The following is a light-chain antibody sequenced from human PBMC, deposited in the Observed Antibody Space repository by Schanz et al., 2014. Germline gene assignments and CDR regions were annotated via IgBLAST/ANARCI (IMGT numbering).Light chain of an antibody. CDR1: QSLLHSNGYNY. CDR2: LGS. J-gene: IGKJ3*01. Sequence: DIVMTQSPLSLPVTLGQPASISCRSSQSLLHSNGYNYLDWYLQKPGQSPQLLIYLGSNRASGVPDRFSGSGSGTDFTLKISRVEAEDVGVYYCMQAVQAPFTFGPGTKVDIK. CDR3: MQAVQAPFT. V-gene: IGKV2-28*01.